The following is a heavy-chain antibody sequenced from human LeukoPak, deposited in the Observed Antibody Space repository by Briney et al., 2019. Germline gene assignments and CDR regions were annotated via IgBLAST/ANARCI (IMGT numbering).Heavy chain of an antibody. Sequence: PGGSLRLSCAASGFTFTKYAMSWVRQAPGKGLEWVSSISSSSSYIYYADSVKGRFTISRDNAKNSLYLQMNSLRAEDTAVYYCARDLTVTTDYWGQGTLVTVSS. D-gene: IGHD4-17*01. V-gene: IGHV3-21*01. CDR3: ARDLTVTTDY. J-gene: IGHJ4*02. CDR1: GFTFTKYA. CDR2: ISSSSSYI.